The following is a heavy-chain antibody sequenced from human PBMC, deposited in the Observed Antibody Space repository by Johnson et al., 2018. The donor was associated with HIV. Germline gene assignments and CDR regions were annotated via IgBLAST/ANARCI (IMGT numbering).Heavy chain of an antibody. V-gene: IGHV3-48*04. J-gene: IGHJ3*02. Sequence: VQLVESGGGVVQPGRSLRLSCAASGFTFSSYAMHWIRQAPGKGLEWVSYISSSGSTIYYADSVKGRFTISRDNAKNSLYLQMNSLRAEDTALYYCAREMGIAAAGTLDAFDIWGQGTMVTVSS. CDR2: ISSSGSTI. CDR3: AREMGIAAAGTLDAFDI. D-gene: IGHD6-13*01. CDR1: GFTFSSYA.